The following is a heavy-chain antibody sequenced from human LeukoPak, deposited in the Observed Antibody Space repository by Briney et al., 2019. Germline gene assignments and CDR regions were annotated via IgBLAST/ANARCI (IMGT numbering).Heavy chain of an antibody. Sequence: ASVKVSCKASGYTFTSYDINWVRQATGQGLEWMGWMNPNSGNTGYAQKFQGRVTMTRNTSISTAYMELSSLRSEDTAVYYCARGPSHYDILTGYYSYYYYYGMDVWGQGTTVTVSS. D-gene: IGHD3-9*01. J-gene: IGHJ6*02. CDR1: GYTFTSYD. V-gene: IGHV1-8*01. CDR3: ARGPSHYDILTGYYSYYYYYGMDV. CDR2: MNPNSGNT.